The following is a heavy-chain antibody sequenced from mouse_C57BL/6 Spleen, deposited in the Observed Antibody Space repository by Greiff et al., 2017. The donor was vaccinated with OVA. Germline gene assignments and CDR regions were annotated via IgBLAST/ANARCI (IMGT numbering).Heavy chain of an antibody. CDR3: ARNDYDGVPYAMDY. CDR2: IWSDGST. CDR1: GFSLTSYG. J-gene: IGHJ4*01. D-gene: IGHD2-4*01. Sequence: VKVVESGPGLVAPSQSLSITCTVSGFSLTSYGVHWVRQPPGKGLEWLVVIWSDGSTTYNSALKSRLSISKDNSKSQVFLKMNSLQTDDTAMYYCARNDYDGVPYAMDYWGQGTSVTVSS. V-gene: IGHV2-6*02.